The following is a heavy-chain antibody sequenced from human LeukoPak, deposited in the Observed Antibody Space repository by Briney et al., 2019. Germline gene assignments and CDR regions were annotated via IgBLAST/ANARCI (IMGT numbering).Heavy chain of an antibody. Sequence: GGSLRLSXAASGFPFSDYWMDWVRQAPGKGMEWLANIKQDGSEQYYADSVKGRFTISRDNAKNSLYLQMNSLRAEDTAVYYCSRSLDYWGQGALVTVSS. CDR3: SRSLDY. V-gene: IGHV3-7*01. CDR1: GFPFSDYW. J-gene: IGHJ4*02. CDR2: IKQDGSEQ.